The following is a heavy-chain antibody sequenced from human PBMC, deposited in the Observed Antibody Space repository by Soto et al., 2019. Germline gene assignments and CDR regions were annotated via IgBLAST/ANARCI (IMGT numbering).Heavy chain of an antibody. J-gene: IGHJ4*02. Sequence: QVQLVESGGGVVQPGRSLRLSCAASGFTFSSYGMHWVRQAPGKGLEWVAVISYDGSNKYYADSVKGRFTISRDNSKNALYQQMNSLRADDTAVYYCAKPNADYGDYVPYFDYWGQGTLVTVSS. V-gene: IGHV3-30*18. CDR3: AKPNADYGDYVPYFDY. D-gene: IGHD4-17*01. CDR2: ISYDGSNK. CDR1: GFTFSSYG.